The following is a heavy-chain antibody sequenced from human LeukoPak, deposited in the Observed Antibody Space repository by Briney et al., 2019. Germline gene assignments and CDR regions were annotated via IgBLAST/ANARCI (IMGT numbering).Heavy chain of an antibody. CDR3: ARGIDCGGDCYSSFDY. J-gene: IGHJ4*02. D-gene: IGHD2-21*02. CDR2: YYDDYIT. CDR1: GFTVSSNY. V-gene: IGHV3-66*01. Sequence: GSLRLSCAASGFTVSSNYMSWVRQAPGKGLEWVSIYYDDYITYYADSVKGRFTISRDNSKNTLYLQMNSLRAEDTAVYYCARGIDCGGDCYSSFDYWGQGTLVTVSS.